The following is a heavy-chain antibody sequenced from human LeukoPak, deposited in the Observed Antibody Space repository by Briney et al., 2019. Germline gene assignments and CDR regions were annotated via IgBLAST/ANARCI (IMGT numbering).Heavy chain of an antibody. CDR3: AKDQIAYYDFWSGYYTHLY. J-gene: IGHJ4*02. V-gene: IGHV3-23*01. CDR1: GFTFSSYA. CDR2: ISGSGGST. D-gene: IGHD3-3*01. Sequence: GGSLRLSCAASGFTFSSYAMSWLRQAPGKGLEWVSAISGSGGSTYYADSVKGRFTISRDNSKNTLYLQMNSLRAEDTAVYYCAKDQIAYYDFWSGYYTHLYWGQGTLVTVSS.